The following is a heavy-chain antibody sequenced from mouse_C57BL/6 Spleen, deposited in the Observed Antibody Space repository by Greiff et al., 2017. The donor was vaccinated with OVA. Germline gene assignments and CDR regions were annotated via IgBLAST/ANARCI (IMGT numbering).Heavy chain of an antibody. Sequence: EVQLVESGGDLVKPGGSLKLSCAASGFTFSSYGMSWFRQTPDKRLEWVATISSGGSYTYYPDSVRGRFTISRDNAKNTLYLQMSSLKSEDTAMYYCASHDYAWFAYWGKGTLVTVSA. D-gene: IGHD2-4*01. CDR3: ASHDYAWFAY. CDR1: GFTFSSYG. V-gene: IGHV5-6*01. J-gene: IGHJ3*01. CDR2: ISSGGSYT.